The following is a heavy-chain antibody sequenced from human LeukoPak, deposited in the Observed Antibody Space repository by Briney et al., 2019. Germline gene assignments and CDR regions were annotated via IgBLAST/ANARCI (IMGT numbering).Heavy chain of an antibody. CDR3: ARDWGGSGWSAPYYFDY. Sequence: PSETLSLTCTVSGGSISSSSYYWGWIRQPPGKGLEWIGSIYYSGSTYYNPSLKSRVTISVDTSRNQFSLKLSSVTAADTAVYYCARDWGGSGWSAPYYFDYWGQGTLVTVSS. D-gene: IGHD6-19*01. V-gene: IGHV4-39*07. CDR1: GGSISSSSYY. J-gene: IGHJ4*02. CDR2: IYYSGST.